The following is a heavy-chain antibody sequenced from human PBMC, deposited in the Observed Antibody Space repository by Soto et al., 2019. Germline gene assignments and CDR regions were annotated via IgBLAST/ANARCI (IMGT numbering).Heavy chain of an antibody. CDR3: ARMWIYDSWYYFDY. Sequence: SGPTLVNPTQTLTLTCTFSGFSLSTSGMCVSWIRQPPGKALEWLALIDWDDDKYYSTSLKTRLTISKDTSKNQVVLTMTNMEPVDTATYYCARMWIYDSWYYFDYWGQGTLVTVSS. CDR1: GFSLSTSGMC. D-gene: IGHD3-22*01. V-gene: IGHV2-70*01. J-gene: IGHJ4*02. CDR2: IDWDDDK.